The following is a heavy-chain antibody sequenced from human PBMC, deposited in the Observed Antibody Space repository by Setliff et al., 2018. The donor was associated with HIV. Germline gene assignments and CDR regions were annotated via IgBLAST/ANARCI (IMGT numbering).Heavy chain of an antibody. CDR3: ARDFYPSGSYYDPLAF. V-gene: IGHV1-18*01. CDR1: GFSFSTYG. D-gene: IGHD3-10*01. J-gene: IGHJ4*02. CDR2: ISAYTGNT. Sequence: ASVKVSCKTSGFSFSTYGFAWVRQTPGQGLEYVGWISAYTGNTRIAQKFQDRITMTTDRATNIVYMELRDLTFDDTAVYYCARDFYPSGSYYDPLAFWDQGTEVTVAS.